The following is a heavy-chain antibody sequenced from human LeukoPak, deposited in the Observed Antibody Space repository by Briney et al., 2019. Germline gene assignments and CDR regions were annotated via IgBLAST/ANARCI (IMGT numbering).Heavy chain of an antibody. J-gene: IGHJ3*02. D-gene: IGHD6-13*01. CDR1: GGSISSHY. Sequence: PSETLSLTCTVSGGSISSHYWSWIRQPAGKGLEWIGRIYNSGSTNYNPSLKSRVTMSVDTSKNQFSLRLSTVTAADTAVYYCATSIAAAGWLEGAFDIWGQGTMVTVSS. CDR2: IYNSGST. V-gene: IGHV4-4*07. CDR3: ATSIAAAGWLEGAFDI.